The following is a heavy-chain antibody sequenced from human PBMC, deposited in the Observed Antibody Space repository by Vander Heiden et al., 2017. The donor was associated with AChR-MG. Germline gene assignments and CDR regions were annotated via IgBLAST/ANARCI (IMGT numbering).Heavy chain of an antibody. D-gene: IGHD6-6*01. Sequence: QLQLQESGPGLVKPSETLSLTCTVSGGSISSSSYYWGWIRRPPGKGLDWIGSIYYSGSTYYNPSLKSRVTISVDTSKNQFSLKLSSVTAADTAVYYCARQVPYRPFEYSSSSGLKVWGQGTLVTVSS. J-gene: IGHJ4*02. CDR3: ARQVPYRPFEYSSSSGLKV. CDR1: GGSISSSSYY. V-gene: IGHV4-39*01. CDR2: IYYSGST.